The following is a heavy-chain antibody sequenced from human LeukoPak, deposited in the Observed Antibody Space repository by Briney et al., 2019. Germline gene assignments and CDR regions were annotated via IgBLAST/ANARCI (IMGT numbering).Heavy chain of an antibody. CDR2: INPSGGST. CDR1: GYTFTSYY. CDR3: ARDETNCSSTSCYPSNWFDP. V-gene: IGHV1-46*01. J-gene: IGHJ5*02. Sequence: ASVKVSCKASGYTFTSYYMHWVRQAPGQGLEWMGIINPSGGSTSYAQKFQGGVTMTRDTSTSTVYMELSSLRSEDTAVYYCARDETNCSSTSCYPSNWFDPWGQGTLVTVSS. D-gene: IGHD2-2*01.